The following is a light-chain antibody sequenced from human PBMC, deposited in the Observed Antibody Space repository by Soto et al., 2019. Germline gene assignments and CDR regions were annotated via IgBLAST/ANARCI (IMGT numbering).Light chain of an antibody. J-gene: IGKJ5*01. CDR2: GAS. Sequence: EIVMTQSPATLSVSPGERATLSCRASQSVRSNLAWYQQKPGQAPRLLIYGASTRATGVPVRFSGSGSGTVVILTIGSLEPEDSAVYYCQQRKRWPQIIFGQGTRLEIK. CDR3: QQRKRWPQII. V-gene: IGKV3D-15*01. CDR1: QSVRSN.